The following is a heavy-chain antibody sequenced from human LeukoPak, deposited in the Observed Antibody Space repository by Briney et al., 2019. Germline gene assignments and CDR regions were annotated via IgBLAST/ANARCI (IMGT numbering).Heavy chain of an antibody. Sequence: SETLSLTCTVSGGSISSSSYYWGWIRQPPGKGLEWIGSIYYSGSTYYNPSLKSRVTISVDTSKNQFSLKLSSVTAADTAVYYCARDIRGYSYGPTDYWGQGTLVTVSS. CDR2: IYYSGST. CDR3: ARDIRGYSYGPTDY. J-gene: IGHJ4*02. CDR1: GGSISSSSYY. D-gene: IGHD5-18*01. V-gene: IGHV4-39*07.